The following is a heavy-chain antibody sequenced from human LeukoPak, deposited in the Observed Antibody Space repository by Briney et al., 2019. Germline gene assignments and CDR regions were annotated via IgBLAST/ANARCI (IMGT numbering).Heavy chain of an antibody. CDR2: VDVHGQGT. CDR3: ARSNYDSTTFYYLLDL. D-gene: IGHD2/OR15-2a*01. Sequence: GGSLRLSCAASGFTFSSYWMHWVRQAPGKGPVWVSRVDVHGQGTAYADSVKGRFTISRDNAKNTLSLQMNSLSAEDTAVYYCARSNYDSTTFYYLLDLWGQGTLVTVSS. J-gene: IGHJ5*02. CDR1: GFTFSSYW. V-gene: IGHV3-74*01.